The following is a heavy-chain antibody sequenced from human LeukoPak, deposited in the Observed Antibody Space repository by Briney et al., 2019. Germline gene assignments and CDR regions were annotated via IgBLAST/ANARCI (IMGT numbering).Heavy chain of an antibody. D-gene: IGHD4/OR15-4a*01. J-gene: IGHJ3*02. CDR3: ARPSLTRNDAFDI. CDR1: GGSISSSSYY. V-gene: IGHV4-39*01. CDR2: IYYSGST. Sequence: SETLSLTCTVSGGSISSSSYYWGWIRQPPGKGLEWIGSIYYSGSTYYNPSLKSRVTISVDTSKNQFSLKLSSVTAADTAVYYCARPSLTRNDAFDIWGQGTMVTVSS.